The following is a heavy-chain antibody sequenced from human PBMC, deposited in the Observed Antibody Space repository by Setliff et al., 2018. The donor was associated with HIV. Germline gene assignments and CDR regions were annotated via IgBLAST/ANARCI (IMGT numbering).Heavy chain of an antibody. V-gene: IGHV4-34*01. CDR2: INHGGST. J-gene: IGHJ6*03. D-gene: IGHD3-3*01. CDR1: GGSFSAYY. Sequence: SETLSLTCAVYGGSFSAYYWSWIRQSPGKGLEWIGAINHGGSTNYNPSLKSRVTISVDTSKNQFSLKLRSVTAADTAVYYCVRAEMDDLGLMSYYMDVWGKGTTVTVSS. CDR3: VRAEMDDLGLMSYYMDV.